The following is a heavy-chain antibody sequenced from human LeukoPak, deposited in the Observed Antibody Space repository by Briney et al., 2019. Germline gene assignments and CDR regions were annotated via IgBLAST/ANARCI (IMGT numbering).Heavy chain of an antibody. D-gene: IGHD3-22*01. CDR2: IYPGDSDT. V-gene: IGHV5-51*01. CDR1: GNSFTTYW. J-gene: IGHJ4*02. Sequence: GESLKISCKISGNSFTTYWIGWVRQMPGKGLEWMGIIYPGDSDTIYGPSFQGQVTISADRSIKTAYLQWSSLKASDTAMYYCASPRGHYDSSAFDFWGQGTLVTVSS. CDR3: ASPRGHYDSSAFDF.